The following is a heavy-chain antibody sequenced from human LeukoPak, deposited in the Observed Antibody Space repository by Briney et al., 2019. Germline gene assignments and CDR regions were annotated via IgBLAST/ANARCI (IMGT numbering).Heavy chain of an antibody. D-gene: IGHD6-13*01. CDR1: GYTLTELS. CDR3: ATVDERYLTQQVDYNGMDV. V-gene: IGHV1-24*01. Sequence: AASVKVSCKVSGYTLTELSMHWMRQAPGKGLEWMGGFDPEDGKTIYAQNFQGRVTMTEDTSTDTAYMELNSLRYEDTAVYYCATVDERYLTQQVDYNGMDVWGQGTTVTVSS. CDR2: FDPEDGKT. J-gene: IGHJ6*02.